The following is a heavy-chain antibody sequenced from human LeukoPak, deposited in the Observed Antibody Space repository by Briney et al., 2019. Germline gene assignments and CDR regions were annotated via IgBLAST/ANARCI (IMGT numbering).Heavy chain of an antibody. CDR2: INPNSGGT. Sequence: GASVRVSCTASGYTFTGYYMHWVRQAPGQGLEWMGRINPNSGGTNYAQKFQGRVTMTRDTSNSTAYMELHTLRSDDTAVYYCARDWGSDYGGNRPFDHWGQGTLVTVSS. D-gene: IGHD4-23*01. V-gene: IGHV1-2*06. J-gene: IGHJ4*02. CDR3: ARDWGSDYGGNRPFDH. CDR1: GYTFTGYY.